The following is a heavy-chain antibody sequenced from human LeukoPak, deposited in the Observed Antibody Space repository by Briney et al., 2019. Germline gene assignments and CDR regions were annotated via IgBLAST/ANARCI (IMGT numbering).Heavy chain of an antibody. CDR3: ARGYSSGSLLY. D-gene: IGHD6-19*01. Sequence: ASVKVSCKASGYTFTSYGITWVRQAPGQGLEWMGWISVYNGNTNYAQKLQGRVTMTTDTSTGTAYMELRSLESDDTAVYYCARGYSSGSLLYWGQGTLVTVSS. V-gene: IGHV1-18*01. CDR2: ISVYNGNT. CDR1: GYTFTSYG. J-gene: IGHJ4*02.